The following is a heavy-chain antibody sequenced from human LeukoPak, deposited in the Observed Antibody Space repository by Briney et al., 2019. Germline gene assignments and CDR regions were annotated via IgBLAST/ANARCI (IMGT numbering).Heavy chain of an antibody. CDR2: INPNSGGT. CDR1: GYTFTSYY. CDR3: ARPRSLLYLFDY. Sequence: ASVKVSCKASGYTFTSYYMHWVRQAPGQGLEWMGRINPNSGGTNYAQKFQGRVTMTRDTSISTAYMELSRLRSEDTAVYYCARPRSLLYLFDYWGQGTLVTVSS. D-gene: IGHD2-8*01. V-gene: IGHV1-2*06. J-gene: IGHJ4*02.